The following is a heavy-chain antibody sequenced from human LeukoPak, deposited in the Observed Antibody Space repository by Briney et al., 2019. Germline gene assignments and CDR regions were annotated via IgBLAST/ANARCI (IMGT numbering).Heavy chain of an antibody. CDR2: IYHSGST. Sequence: PSETLSLTCAVYGGSFSGYYWSWIRQPPGKGLEWIGSIYHSGSTYYNPSLKSRVTISMDMSKNQFSLKLNSVTAADTAIYFCARGNTLTPLDRFDYWGQGALVTVSS. CDR1: GGSFSGYY. D-gene: IGHD4-17*01. CDR3: ARGNTLTPLDRFDY. J-gene: IGHJ4*02. V-gene: IGHV4-34*01.